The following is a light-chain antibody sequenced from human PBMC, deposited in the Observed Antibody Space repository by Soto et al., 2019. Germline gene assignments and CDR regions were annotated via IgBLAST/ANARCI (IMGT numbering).Light chain of an antibody. Sequence: EIVLTQSPATLSLSPGERATFSCRASQSVSSDLLWYQHKPGQAPRLLIYDAANRATGIPARFSGSGSGTDFTLTISGLEPEDFAVYFCHPRSNWPPLPFGGGTKVEIK. J-gene: IGKJ4*01. V-gene: IGKV3-11*01. CDR1: QSVSSD. CDR3: HPRSNWPPLP. CDR2: DAA.